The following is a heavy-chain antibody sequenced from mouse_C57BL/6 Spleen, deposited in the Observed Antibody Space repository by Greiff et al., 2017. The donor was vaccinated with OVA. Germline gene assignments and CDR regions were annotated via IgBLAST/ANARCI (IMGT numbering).Heavy chain of an antibody. V-gene: IGHV1-63*01. Sequence: VQLQQSGAELVRPGTSVKMSCKASGYTFTNYWIGWAKQRPGHGLEWIGDIYPGGGYTNYTEKFKGKATLTADKSYSTAYMQFSSLTSEDSAIYYCARLGDSLWFAYWGQGTLVTVSA. CDR2: IYPGGGYT. CDR1: GYTFTNYW. CDR3: ARLGDSLWFAY. J-gene: IGHJ3*01. D-gene: IGHD6-2*01.